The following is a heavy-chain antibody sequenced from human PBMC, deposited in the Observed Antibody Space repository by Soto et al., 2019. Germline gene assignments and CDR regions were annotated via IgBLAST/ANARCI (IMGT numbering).Heavy chain of an antibody. CDR3: AKDSGYYDSSGYYYYYYGMDV. Sequence: EVQLLESGGGLVQPGGSLRLSCAASGFTFSSYAMSWVRQAPGKGLEWVSAISGSGGSTYYADSVKGRFTISRDNSKNTLYLQMNVFRGEDTAVYYCAKDSGYYDSSGYYYYYYGMDVWGQGTTVTVSS. CDR1: GFTFSSYA. D-gene: IGHD3-22*01. CDR2: ISGSGGST. J-gene: IGHJ6*02. V-gene: IGHV3-23*01.